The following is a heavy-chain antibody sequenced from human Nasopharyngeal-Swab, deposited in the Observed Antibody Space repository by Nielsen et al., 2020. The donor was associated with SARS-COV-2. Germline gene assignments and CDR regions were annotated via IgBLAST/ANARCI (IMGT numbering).Heavy chain of an antibody. CDR1: GFTFEHFG. D-gene: IGHD1-26*01. Sequence: SLKISCAASGFTFEHFGMHWVRQPPGKGLEWVAGISWKGESIGYVDSVRGRFSVSRDNAKKSLYLEMNSLRPDDTALYYCAKDGGSGSYGYDAFGIWGLGTMVTVSS. J-gene: IGHJ3*02. CDR2: ISWKGESI. V-gene: IGHV3-9*01. CDR3: AKDGGSGSYGYDAFGI.